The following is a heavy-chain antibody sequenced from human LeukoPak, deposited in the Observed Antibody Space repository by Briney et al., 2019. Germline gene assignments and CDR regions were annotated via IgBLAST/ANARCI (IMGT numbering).Heavy chain of an antibody. CDR3: ARLVGLSTTASY. CDR1: GGTFSSYA. Sequence: SVKVSCKASGGTFSSYAISWVRQAPGQGLEWMGGIIPIFGTANYAQKFQGRVTITTDESTSTAYMELSSLRSEDTAVYYCARLVGLSTTASYWGQGTLVIVSS. J-gene: IGHJ4*02. V-gene: IGHV1-69*05. D-gene: IGHD5/OR15-5a*01. CDR2: IIPIFGTA.